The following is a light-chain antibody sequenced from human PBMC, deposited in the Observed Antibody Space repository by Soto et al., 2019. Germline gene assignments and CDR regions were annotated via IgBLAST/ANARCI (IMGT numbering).Light chain of an antibody. J-gene: IGKJ1*01. Sequence: VMTQSPATLSLSPGERATLSCRASQSVSDNLAWYQQKPGQVPSLLIYATSTRAAGVPARFSGSGSGTEFTLTISSLQSEDFAVYYCQQYNNWRTFGQGTKLEIK. V-gene: IGKV3-15*01. CDR2: ATS. CDR1: QSVSDN. CDR3: QQYNNWRT.